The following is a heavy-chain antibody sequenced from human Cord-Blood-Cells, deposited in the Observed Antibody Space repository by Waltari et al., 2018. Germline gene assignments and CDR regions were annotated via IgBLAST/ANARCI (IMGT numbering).Heavy chain of an antibody. J-gene: IGHJ4*02. D-gene: IGHD3-16*01. CDR2: INHSGST. V-gene: IGHV4-34*01. Sequence: QVQLQQWGAGLLKPSETLSLTCAVYGGSFSGYSWSWIRQPPGKGLEWIGEINHSGSTNYNPSLKSRVTISVDTSKNQFSLKLSSVTAADTAVYYCARHGGPLGYLDYWGQGTLVTVSS. CDR3: ARHGGPLGYLDY. CDR1: GGSFSGYS.